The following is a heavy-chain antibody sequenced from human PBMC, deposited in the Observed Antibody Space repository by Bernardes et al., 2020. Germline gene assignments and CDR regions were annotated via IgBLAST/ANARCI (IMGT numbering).Heavy chain of an antibody. D-gene: IGHD2-15*01. J-gene: IGHJ6*04. V-gene: IGHV3-9*01. CDR2: ISWNSGSI. Sequence: GGSLRLSCAASGFTFDDYAMHWVRQAPGKGLEWVSGISWNSGSIGYADSVKGRFTISRDNAKNSLYLQMNSLRAEDTALYYCAKDKNCSGGSCYSLYYYYYGMDVGGKGTTVTVSS. CDR3: AKDKNCSGGSCYSLYYYYYGMDV. CDR1: GFTFDDYA.